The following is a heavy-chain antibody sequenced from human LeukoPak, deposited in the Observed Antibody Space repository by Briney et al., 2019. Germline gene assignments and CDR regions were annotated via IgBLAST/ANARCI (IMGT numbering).Heavy chain of an antibody. V-gene: IGHV3-33*01. D-gene: IGHD2-2*01. CDR2: IWYDGSNK. CDR3: ARRTGDTRFCSRFSCFLPDY. Sequence: PGRSLRLSCTASGFTFSSYGMHWVRQAPGKGLEWVAVIWYDGSNKYYADSVKGRFTISRDNSKNTLSLQMNSLRAEDTAVYFCARRTGDTRFCSRFSCFLPDYWGQGTLVTVSS. CDR1: GFTFSSYG. J-gene: IGHJ4*02.